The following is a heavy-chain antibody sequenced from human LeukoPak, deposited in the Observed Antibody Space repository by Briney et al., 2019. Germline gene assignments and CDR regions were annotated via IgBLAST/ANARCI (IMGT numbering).Heavy chain of an antibody. D-gene: IGHD1-14*01. CDR1: GFTFSSYS. CDR2: ISSSSSYI. CDR3: AKDGTTMGPHYFDC. V-gene: IGHV3-21*04. Sequence: KAGGSLRLSCAASGFTFSSYSMNWVRQAPGKGLEWVSSISSSSSYIYYADSVKGRFTISRDNAKNSLYLQMNSLRAEDTAVYYCAKDGTTMGPHYFDCWGQGALVTVSS. J-gene: IGHJ4*02.